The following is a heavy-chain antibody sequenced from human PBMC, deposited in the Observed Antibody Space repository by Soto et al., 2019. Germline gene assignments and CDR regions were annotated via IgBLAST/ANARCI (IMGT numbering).Heavy chain of an antibody. Sequence: QVQLVQSGAEVKKPGASVKVSCKASGYTFTGYYMHWVRQAPGQGLEWMGGIIPIFGTANYAQKFQGRVTITADESTSTAYMELSSLRSEDTAVYYCARVVAAAGTDWFDPWGQGTLVTVSS. CDR1: GYTFTGYY. CDR2: IIPIFGTA. CDR3: ARVVAAAGTDWFDP. D-gene: IGHD6-13*01. J-gene: IGHJ5*02. V-gene: IGHV1-69*01.